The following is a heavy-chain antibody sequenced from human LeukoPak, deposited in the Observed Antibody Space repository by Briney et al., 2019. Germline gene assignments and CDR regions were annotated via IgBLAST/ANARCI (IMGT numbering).Heavy chain of an antibody. Sequence: GGSLRLSCAASGFTFSNYGMNWVRQAPGKGLEWVSVVSASGETHYADSVKGRFTISRDDSKNTLYLQMNSLRAEDTAIYYCVKDRVTMADFFDSWGQGTLVTVSS. CDR1: GFTFSNYG. J-gene: IGHJ4*02. CDR2: VSASGET. V-gene: IGHV3-23*01. D-gene: IGHD2-21*02. CDR3: VKDRVTMADFFDS.